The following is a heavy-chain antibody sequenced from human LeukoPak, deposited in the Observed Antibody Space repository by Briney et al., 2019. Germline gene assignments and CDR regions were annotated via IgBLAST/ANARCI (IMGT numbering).Heavy chain of an antibody. Sequence: PGGSLRLSCAASGFTFSSYWMSWVRQAPGKGLEWVANIKQDGSEKYYVDSVKGRFTISRDNAKNSMCLQINSLRAEDTAVYYCARERWDLINGIHKKYGLGVWGQGTTVTVSS. CDR3: ARERWDLINGIHKKYGLGV. V-gene: IGHV3-7*03. J-gene: IGHJ6*02. CDR1: GFTFSSYW. CDR2: IKQDGSEK. D-gene: IGHD5-18*01.